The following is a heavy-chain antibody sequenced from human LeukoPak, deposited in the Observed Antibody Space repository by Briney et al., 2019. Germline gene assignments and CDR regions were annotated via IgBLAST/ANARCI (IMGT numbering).Heavy chain of an antibody. D-gene: IGHD5-24*01. V-gene: IGHV3-7*03. CDR1: GFTFSDFW. J-gene: IGHJ6*02. CDR3: AKVSKSVEYGMDV. Sequence: GGSLRLSCAASGFTFSDFWMSWVRQAPGKGLEWVADINQDESEKYYVDSMRGRFTISRDNAENSLYLQMNSLRAEDTALYYCAKVSKSVEYGMDVWGQGTTVTVSS. CDR2: INQDESEK.